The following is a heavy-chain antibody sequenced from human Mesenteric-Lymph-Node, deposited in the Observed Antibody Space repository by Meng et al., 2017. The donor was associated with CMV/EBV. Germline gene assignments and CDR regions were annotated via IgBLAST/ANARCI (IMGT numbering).Heavy chain of an antibody. V-gene: IGHV3-23*01. D-gene: IGHD1-26*01. CDR1: GFTFSSYA. Sequence: GGSLRLSCAASGFTFSSYAMNWVRQAPGKGLEWVSVISGSGGNTYYADSVKGRFTISRDNSKNTLYLQMDSLRAEDTAVYYCAKDGGSYRYFQHWGQGTLVTVSS. CDR3: AKDGGSYRYFQH. J-gene: IGHJ1*01. CDR2: ISGSGGNT.